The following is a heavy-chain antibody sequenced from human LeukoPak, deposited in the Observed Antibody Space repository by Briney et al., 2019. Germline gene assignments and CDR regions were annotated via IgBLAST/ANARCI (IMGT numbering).Heavy chain of an antibody. CDR1: GFTFGSHA. CDR3: GKTTVGYSSGQKPAWPVDY. D-gene: IGHD5-18*01. Sequence: VGSLRLSCEASGFTFGSHAMYWVRQAPGKGLEWVAGIFGSGGSPHYADSVKGRFTISRDNSRNTVYLQINSLRAEDTAVYYCGKTTVGYSSGQKPAWPVDYWGQGTLVTVSS. J-gene: IGHJ4*02. V-gene: IGHV3-23*01. CDR2: IFGSGGSP.